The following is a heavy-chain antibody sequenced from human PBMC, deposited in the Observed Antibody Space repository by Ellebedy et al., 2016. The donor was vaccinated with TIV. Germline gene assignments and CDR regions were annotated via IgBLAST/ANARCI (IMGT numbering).Heavy chain of an antibody. V-gene: IGHV3-64*04. D-gene: IGHD6-19*01. CDR2: ISGNGGST. CDR3: AKDSGRSGWYFDY. J-gene: IGHJ4*02. Sequence: PGGSLRLSCSGSGFTFSTYAMHWVRQAPGKGLEYVSAISGNGGSTYYADSVTGRFTISRDNSTNTVYVQMISLRAEETAVYYCAKDSGRSGWYFDYWGQGTPVTVSS. CDR1: GFTFSTYA.